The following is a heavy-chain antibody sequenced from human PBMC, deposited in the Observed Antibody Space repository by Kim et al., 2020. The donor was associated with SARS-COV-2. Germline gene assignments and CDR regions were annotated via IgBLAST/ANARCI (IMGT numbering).Heavy chain of an antibody. CDR2: KQEESGK. CDR3: AREGI. V-gene: IGHV3-7*01. Sequence: KQEESGKDYVDSVKGRFTISRDNAKNSLYLQMNSLRAEDTAVYYCAREGIWGQGTLVTVSS. D-gene: IGHD1-20*01. J-gene: IGHJ4*02.